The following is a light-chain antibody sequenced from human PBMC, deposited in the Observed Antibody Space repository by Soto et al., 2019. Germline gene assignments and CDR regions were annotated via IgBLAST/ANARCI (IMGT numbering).Light chain of an antibody. CDR3: QQSYSTPYT. Sequence: DIQMTQSPSSLSASVGDRVTITCRATQSIGTYLSWYQQKPGKAPKLLIYAASSLQSGVPSSFGGSGSGTDITLTISSLQPEDFATYFCQQSYSTPYTFGQGTTLEIK. CDR1: QSIGTY. CDR2: AAS. V-gene: IGKV1-39*01. J-gene: IGKJ2*01.